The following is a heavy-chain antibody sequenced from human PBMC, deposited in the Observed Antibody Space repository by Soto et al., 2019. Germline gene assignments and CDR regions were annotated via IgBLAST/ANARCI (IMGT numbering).Heavy chain of an antibody. D-gene: IGHD1-7*01. V-gene: IGHV4-34*01. J-gene: IGHJ5*02. Sequence: PXATLSLTCAVYGGSFSGYYWSWIRQPPGKGLEWIGEINHSGSTNYNPSLKSRVTISVDTSKNQFSLKLSSVTAADTAVYYCARGHNWNYERLDPWGQGTLVTVSS. CDR1: GGSFSGYY. CDR2: INHSGST. CDR3: ARGHNWNYERLDP.